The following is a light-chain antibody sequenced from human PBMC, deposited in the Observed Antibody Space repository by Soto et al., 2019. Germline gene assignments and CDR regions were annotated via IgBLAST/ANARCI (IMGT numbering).Light chain of an antibody. CDR3: QQYDDWPGYT. CDR2: GAS. V-gene: IGKV3-15*01. J-gene: IGKJ2*01. CDR1: QSVNSK. Sequence: EMVMTQSPVTLSVSPGERATLSCRASQSVNSKLAWYQQKPGQAPRLLIYGASTRAAGIPDRFSGRGSRTDFTLTISSLQSEDFAVYYCQQYDDWPGYTFGQGTKLEIK.